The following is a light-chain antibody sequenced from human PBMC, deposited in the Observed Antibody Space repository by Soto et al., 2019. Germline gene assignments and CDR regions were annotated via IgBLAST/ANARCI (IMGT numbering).Light chain of an antibody. V-gene: IGKV3-20*01. CDR1: QSIYRNF. CDR3: QQYGATPWT. CDR2: GAS. Sequence: EIVLTQSPGTLSLSPGERATLSCRASQSIYRNFVAWYQQRPGQAPRLLISGASTRSTGIPDRFTGSVSGPDFTLTISRLEPEDFALYYCQQYGATPWTFAQGTKVDIK. J-gene: IGKJ1*01.